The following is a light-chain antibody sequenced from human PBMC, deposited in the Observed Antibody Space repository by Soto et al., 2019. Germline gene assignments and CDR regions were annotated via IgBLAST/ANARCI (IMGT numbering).Light chain of an antibody. CDR3: QAGT. J-gene: IGKJ5*01. CDR2: GAS. V-gene: IGKV3-20*01. CDR1: QSISSSY. Sequence: EIVMTQSPATLSVSPGESATLSCRASQSISSSYLAWYQQKPGQAPRLLIYGASSRATGIPDRLSGSGSGTDFTLTISRLEPEDFAVYYCQAGTFGQGTRLEIK.